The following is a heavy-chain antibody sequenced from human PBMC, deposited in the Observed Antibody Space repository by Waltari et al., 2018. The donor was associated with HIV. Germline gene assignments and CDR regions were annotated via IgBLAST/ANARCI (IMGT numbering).Heavy chain of an antibody. CDR3: AKGVRYYGP. V-gene: IGHV3-66*03. Sequence: ESGGRLIQPGCSLAVSCVASTFSISDRHVTWVLQAQGGRLEWVAVSYPCDTTHYAESVGGRFTISRVRSRTSVLLQMNGLFADDTAVYYCAKGVRYYGPWGKGTRVTVSS. CDR2: SYPCDTT. CDR1: TFSISDRH. D-gene: IGHD3-16*01. J-gene: IGHJ5*02.